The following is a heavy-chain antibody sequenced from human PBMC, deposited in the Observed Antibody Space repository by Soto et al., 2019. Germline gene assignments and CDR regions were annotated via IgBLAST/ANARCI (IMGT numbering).Heavy chain of an antibody. Sequence: QVQLVESGGGVVQPGRSLRLSCAASGFTFSDYGMHWVSQTPGKGLEWVAVIWHDGNEKYYADSAKGRFTVSRDNSKNTLYLQMNSLRAEDTALYYCAREFGQYGNYRFDPWGQGTLVAVSS. D-gene: IGHD3-16*01. V-gene: IGHV3-33*01. CDR3: AREFGQYGNYRFDP. J-gene: IGHJ5*02. CDR1: GFTFSDYG. CDR2: IWHDGNEK.